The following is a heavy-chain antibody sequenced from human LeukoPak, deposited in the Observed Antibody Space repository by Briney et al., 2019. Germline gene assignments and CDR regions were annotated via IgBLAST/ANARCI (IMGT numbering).Heavy chain of an antibody. J-gene: IGHJ4*02. Sequence: PGGSLRLSCAASGFTFSRSWMSWVRQAPGKGLEWVANIKQDGNEKYYVDSVKGRFTISRDNSKNTLYLQMNSLRAEDTAVYYCARDQVPLLWFGESSFDYWGQGTLVTVSS. D-gene: IGHD3-10*01. CDR3: ARDQVPLLWFGESSFDY. V-gene: IGHV3-7*01. CDR1: GFTFSRSW. CDR2: IKQDGNEK.